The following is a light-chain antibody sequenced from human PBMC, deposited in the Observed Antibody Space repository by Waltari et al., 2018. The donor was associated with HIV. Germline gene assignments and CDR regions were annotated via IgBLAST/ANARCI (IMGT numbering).Light chain of an antibody. CDR2: WAS. J-gene: IGKJ4*01. Sequence: DIVMTQYPDSLAVSLGDRVAINCKSSQSVLYSANNENYLAGYQQKPGQPPTLVIYWASSRESGVPDRFSGGGSGTDFTLTISSLQAEDVAVYYCQQYYSAPPTFGGGTKVEI. CDR3: QQYYSAPPT. CDR1: QSVLYSANNENY. V-gene: IGKV4-1*01.